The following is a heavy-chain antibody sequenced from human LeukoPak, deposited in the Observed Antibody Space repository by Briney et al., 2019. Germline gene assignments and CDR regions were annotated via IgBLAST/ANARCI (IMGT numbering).Heavy chain of an antibody. CDR3: ARIPKWGYCSSTSCHTRFDP. CDR1: GGSISSHY. V-gene: IGHV4-59*11. D-gene: IGHD2-2*01. CDR2: IYYSGST. Sequence: SETLSLTCTVSGGSISSHYWSWIRQPPGKGLEWIGYIYYSGSTNYNPSLKSRVTISVDTSKNQFSLKLSSVTAADTAVYYCARIPKWGYCSSTSCHTRFDPWGQGTLVTASS. J-gene: IGHJ5*02.